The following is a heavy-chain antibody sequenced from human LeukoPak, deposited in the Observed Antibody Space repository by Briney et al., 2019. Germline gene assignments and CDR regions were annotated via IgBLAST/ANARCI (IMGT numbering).Heavy chain of an antibody. D-gene: IGHD3-10*01. J-gene: IGHJ4*02. CDR1: GYIFTHYW. CDR2: IYPADSDT. CDR3: ARQSRDGSKTRGYYFDY. V-gene: IGHV5-51*01. Sequence: GESLKISCQVSGYIFTHYWIGWVRQMPGNGLESKGIIYPADSDTTYSPSFQGQVTISADKSISTVYLQWSSLKASDTAMYYCARQSRDGSKTRGYYFDYWGQGTLVTVSS.